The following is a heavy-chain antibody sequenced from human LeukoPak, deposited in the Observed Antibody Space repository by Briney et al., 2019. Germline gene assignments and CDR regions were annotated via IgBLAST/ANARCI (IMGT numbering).Heavy chain of an antibody. CDR3: AREAHSDLSTGYSPVEYYYYYMDV. CDR1: GFTLTNYA. V-gene: IGHV3-30*04. J-gene: IGHJ6*03. CDR2: MSNGGKNK. Sequence: GRSLRLSCSVSGFTLTNYAVLGVRQAPGKGLECLAVMSNGGKNKYLSDLVKGRFSATRAISKDTLYLQMDSLRAENTAVYYCAREAHSDLSTGYSPVEYYYYYMDVWGKGTTVTVSS. D-gene: IGHD3-9*01.